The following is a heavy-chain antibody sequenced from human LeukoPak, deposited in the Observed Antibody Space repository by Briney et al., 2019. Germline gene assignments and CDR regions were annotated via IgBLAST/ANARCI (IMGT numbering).Heavy chain of an antibody. CDR2: ISGSGGST. CDR1: GFTFSSYA. D-gene: IGHD6-13*01. CDR3: ASSSGYSSSWYFDY. V-gene: IGHV3-23*01. Sequence: GGSLRLSCSASGFTFSSYAMSWVRQAPGKGLEWVSAISGSGGSTYYADSVKGRFTISRDNSKNTLYLQMNSLRAEDTAVYYCASSSGYSSSWYFDYWGQGTLVTVSS. J-gene: IGHJ4*02.